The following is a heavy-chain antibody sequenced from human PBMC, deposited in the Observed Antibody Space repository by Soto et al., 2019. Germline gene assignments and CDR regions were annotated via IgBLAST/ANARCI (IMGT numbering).Heavy chain of an antibody. Sequence: EVQLVESGGGLVQPGGSLRLSCAASGFTFSSYEMNWVRQAPGKGLEWVSYISSGDSTIYYADSVKGRFTISRDNAKNSLFLQMNSLRAEDTAVYYCARDYSVTSAGKSFYYYGMVVWGQGTTVTGS. V-gene: IGHV3-48*03. CDR1: GFTFSSYE. J-gene: IGHJ6*02. D-gene: IGHD4-4*01. CDR3: ARDYSVTSAGKSFYYYGMVV. CDR2: ISSGDSTI.